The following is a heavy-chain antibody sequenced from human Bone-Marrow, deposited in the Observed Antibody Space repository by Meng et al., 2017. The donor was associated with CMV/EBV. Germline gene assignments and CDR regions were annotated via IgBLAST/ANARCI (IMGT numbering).Heavy chain of an antibody. CDR2: LYSGGSM. V-gene: IGHV3-66*02. J-gene: IGHJ6*02. Sequence: GGSLRLSCAASGFTVSNNYMGWVRQAPGKGLEWVALLYSGGSMYYADSVKGRFTLSRDNSKNTLYLQMTSLTPEDTALYYCAKDATTGPLYYYYGMDVWGQGTTVTVSS. CDR3: AKDATTGPLYYYYGMDV. CDR1: GFTVSNNY. D-gene: IGHD1-1*01.